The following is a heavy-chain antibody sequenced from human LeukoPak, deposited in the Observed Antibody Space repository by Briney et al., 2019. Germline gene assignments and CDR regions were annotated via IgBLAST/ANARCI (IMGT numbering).Heavy chain of an antibody. CDR1: GGSISSGSYY. V-gene: IGHV4-61*02. CDR2: IYTSGST. Sequence: SETLSLTCTVSGGSISSGSYYWSWIRQPAGKGLEWIGRIYTSGSTNYNPSLKSRVTISVDTSKNQFSLKLSSVTAADTAVYYCARDGKPNWYFDLWGRGTLVTVSS. CDR3: ARDGKPNWYFDL. D-gene: IGHD1-14*01. J-gene: IGHJ2*01.